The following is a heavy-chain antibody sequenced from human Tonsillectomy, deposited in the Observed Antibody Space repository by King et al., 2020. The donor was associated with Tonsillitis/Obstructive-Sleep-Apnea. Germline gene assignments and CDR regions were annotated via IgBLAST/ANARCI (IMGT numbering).Heavy chain of an antibody. D-gene: IGHD6-19*01. CDR2: IYYSGST. J-gene: IGHJ4*02. CDR1: GDSMSSYY. CDR3: ARASGGRIGVGGPQED. Sequence: QLQESGPGLVKPSETLSLTCTVSGDSMSSYYWTWIRQPPGKGLEWIGYIYYSGSTNYNPSLKSRVTISLDTSKNQFSMTLNSVTAADTAVYYCARASGGRIGVGGPQEDWGQGTLVTVSS. V-gene: IGHV4-59*01.